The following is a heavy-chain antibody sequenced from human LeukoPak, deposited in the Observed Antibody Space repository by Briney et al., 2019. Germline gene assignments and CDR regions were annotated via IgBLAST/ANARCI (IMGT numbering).Heavy chain of an antibody. CDR3: AKGLYSSGWYFDY. CDR2: IGSSGGST. D-gene: IGHD6-19*01. V-gene: IGHV3-23*01. J-gene: IGHJ4*02. CDR1: GFTFNNAW. Sequence: GGSLRLSCAASGFTFNNAWMNWVRQAPGKGLEWVSGIGSSGGSTYYADSVKGRFTISRDNSKNTLDLQMNSLRAEDTAVYYCAKGLYSSGWYFDYWGQGTLVTVSS.